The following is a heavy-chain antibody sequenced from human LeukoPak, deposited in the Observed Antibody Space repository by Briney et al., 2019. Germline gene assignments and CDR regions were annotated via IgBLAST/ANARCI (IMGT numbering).Heavy chain of an antibody. D-gene: IGHD3-10*01. CDR3: ARDGRGLDY. V-gene: IGHV4-34*01. CDR2: INHSGST. CDR1: GXSFSGYY. Sequence: SETLSLTCAVYGXSFSGYYGSWIRQPPGKGLEWIGEINHSGSTNYNPSLKSRVTISVDTSKNQFSLKLSSVTAADTAVYYCARDGRGLDYWGQGALVTVSS. J-gene: IGHJ4*02.